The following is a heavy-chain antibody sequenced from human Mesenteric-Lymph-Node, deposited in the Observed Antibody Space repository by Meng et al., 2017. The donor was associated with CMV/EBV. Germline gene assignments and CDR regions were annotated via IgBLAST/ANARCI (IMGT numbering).Heavy chain of an antibody. J-gene: IGHJ5*02. Sequence: FTGYYMHWVRQAPGQGLEWMGRINPNSGGTNYAQKFQGRVTMTRDTSISTAYMELSRLRSDDTAVYYCARNSFYYGSGSYYPHNWFDPWGQGTLSPSPQ. CDR1: FTGYY. CDR2: INPNSGGT. CDR3: ARNSFYYGSGSYYPHNWFDP. D-gene: IGHD3-10*01. V-gene: IGHV1-2*06.